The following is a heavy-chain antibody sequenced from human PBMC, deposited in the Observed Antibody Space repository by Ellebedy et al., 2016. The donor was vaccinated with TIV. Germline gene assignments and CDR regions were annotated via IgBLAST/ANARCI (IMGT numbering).Heavy chain of an antibody. J-gene: IGHJ3*02. CDR3: ARDLGRFLEWLQHDAFDI. Sequence: ASVKVSXXASRYTFTSYYMHWVRQAPGQGLEWMGWINPNSGGTNYAQKFQGRVTMTRDTSISTAYMELSRLRSDDTAVYYCARDLGRFLEWLQHDAFDIWGQGTMVTVSS. V-gene: IGHV1-2*02. CDR2: INPNSGGT. CDR1: RYTFTSYY. D-gene: IGHD3-3*01.